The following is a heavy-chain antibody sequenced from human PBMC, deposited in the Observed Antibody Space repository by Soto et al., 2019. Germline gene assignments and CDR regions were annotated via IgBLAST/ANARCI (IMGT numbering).Heavy chain of an antibody. CDR2: ISSSGVTT. V-gene: IGHV3-23*01. Sequence: VQLLESGGGLVQPGGSLRLSCTASGFTFSSYAMSWVRQAPGKGLVWVSGISSSGVTTYYAASVEGRFTISRDNSKGTLSLQMTPLRAEHTARYYLAKAHAKRVTPWVWGQGILVTAS. J-gene: IGHJ4*02. CDR3: AKAHAKRVTPWV. CDR1: GFTFSSYA. D-gene: IGHD2-21*02.